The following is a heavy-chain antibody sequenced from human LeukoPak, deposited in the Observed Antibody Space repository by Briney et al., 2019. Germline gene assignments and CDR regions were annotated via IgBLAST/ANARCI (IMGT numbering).Heavy chain of an antibody. J-gene: IGHJ3*02. D-gene: IGHD3-16*01. Sequence: GGSLRLSCAASGFTFSSYGMHWVRQAPGKGLEWVAFIRYDGSNKYYADSVKGRFTISRDNSKNTLYLQMNSLRAEDTAVYYCAKDREPSWGSDVFDIWGQGTMVTVSS. V-gene: IGHV3-30*02. CDR3: AKDREPSWGSDVFDI. CDR1: GFTFSSYG. CDR2: IRYDGSNK.